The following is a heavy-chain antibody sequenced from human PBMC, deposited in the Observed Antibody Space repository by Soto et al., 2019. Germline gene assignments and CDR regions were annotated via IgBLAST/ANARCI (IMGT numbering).Heavy chain of an antibody. CDR2: ISGSGGST. Sequence: EVQLLESGGGLVQPGGSLRLSCAASGFTFSSYAMSWVRQAPGKGLEWVSAISGSGGSTYYADSVKGRFTISRDNSKNRVSLKMNSLRTEDTAVYDCAIRNRIAAAEVYCGQGTLVTVS. CDR1: GFTFSSYA. CDR3: AIRNRIAAAEVY. V-gene: IGHV3-23*01. J-gene: IGHJ4*02. D-gene: IGHD6-13*01.